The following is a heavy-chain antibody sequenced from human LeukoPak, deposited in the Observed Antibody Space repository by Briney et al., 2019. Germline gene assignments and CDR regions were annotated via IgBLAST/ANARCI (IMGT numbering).Heavy chain of an antibody. Sequence: SQTLSLTCAVYGGSFSDYYWSWIRQPPGKGLEWIGEISHSGSTNYNPSLKSRVTMSVDTSKNQFSLKLTSVTAADTAVYYCAAQYSGYVRLDYWGQGTLVTVSS. CDR1: GGSFSDYY. J-gene: IGHJ4*02. D-gene: IGHD5-12*01. CDR2: ISHSGST. V-gene: IGHV4-34*01. CDR3: AAQYSGYVRLDY.